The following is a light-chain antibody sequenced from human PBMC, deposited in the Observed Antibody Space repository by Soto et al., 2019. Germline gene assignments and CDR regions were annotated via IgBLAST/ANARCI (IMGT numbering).Light chain of an antibody. J-gene: IGKJ4*01. V-gene: IGKV3-11*01. CDR1: QSVGYH. CDR2: DAS. CDR3: QQRSNWPPVT. Sequence: NVLTQSPGTLSLSPGERATLSCRASQSVGYHLAWYQQKPGQAPRLLIYDASNRATGIPARFSGSGSGTDFTLAISSLEPEDFAVYYCQQRSNWPPVTFGGGTKVEIK.